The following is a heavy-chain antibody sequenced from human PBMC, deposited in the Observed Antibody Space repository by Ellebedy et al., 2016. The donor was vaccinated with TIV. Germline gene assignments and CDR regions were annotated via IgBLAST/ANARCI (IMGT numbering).Heavy chain of an antibody. J-gene: IGHJ4*02. CDR3: ARSYTWNDLFDY. V-gene: IGHV4-59*01. Sequence: GSLRLXCTVSGGSISSYYWSWIRQTPGKGLEWIGSISYYGNTNYNPSLKSRVTISVDTSKNQFSLNLSSVTAADTAVYFCARSYTWNDLFDYWGQGTLVTVSS. D-gene: IGHD1-20*01. CDR1: GGSISSYY. CDR2: ISYYGNT.